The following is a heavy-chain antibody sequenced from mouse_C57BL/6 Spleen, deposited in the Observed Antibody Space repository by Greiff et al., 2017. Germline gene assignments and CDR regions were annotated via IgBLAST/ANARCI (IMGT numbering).Heavy chain of an antibody. CDR2: IWSGGST. V-gene: IGHV2-2*01. Sequence: VKLQESGPGLVQPSQSLSITCTVSGFSLTSYGVHWVRQSPGKGLEWLGVIWSGGSTDYNAAFISRLSISKDNSKSQVFFKMNSLQADDTAIYYCASPLRRYAMDYWGQGTSVTVSS. J-gene: IGHJ4*01. CDR3: ASPLRRYAMDY. CDR1: GFSLTSYG. D-gene: IGHD1-2*01.